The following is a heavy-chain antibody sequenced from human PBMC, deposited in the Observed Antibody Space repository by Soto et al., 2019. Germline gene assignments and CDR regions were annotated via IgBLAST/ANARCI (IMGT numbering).Heavy chain of an antibody. CDR3: AHPRGYGVFDAVDI. CDR2: VSSSGDTT. CDR1: GFIFSTYA. V-gene: IGHV3-23*01. J-gene: IGHJ3*02. Sequence: PGGSLRLSCAASGFIFSTYAMNWVRQAPGEGLEWVSAVSSSGDTTFYAESVRGRFTISRDNSVKTLYLQMSSLRTEDTAVHYCAHPRGYGVFDAVDIWGQGTMVTVSS. D-gene: IGHD4-17*01.